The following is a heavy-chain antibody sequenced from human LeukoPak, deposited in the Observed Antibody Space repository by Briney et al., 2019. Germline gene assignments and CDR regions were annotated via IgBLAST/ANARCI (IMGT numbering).Heavy chain of an antibody. J-gene: IGHJ4*02. CDR1: GFTFSSYS. V-gene: IGHV3-21*01. Sequence: GGSLRLSCAASGFTFSSYSMNWVRQAPGKGLEWVSSISSSSSYIYYADSVKGRFTISRDNAKNSPYLQMNSLRAEDTAVYYCARGSGPPPPPDYWGQGTLVTVSS. CDR2: ISSSSSYI. D-gene: IGHD2-15*01. CDR3: ARGSGPPPPPDY.